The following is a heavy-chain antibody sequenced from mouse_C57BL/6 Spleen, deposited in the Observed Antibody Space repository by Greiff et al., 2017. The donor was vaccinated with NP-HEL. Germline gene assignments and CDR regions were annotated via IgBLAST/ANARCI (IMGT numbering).Heavy chain of an antibody. CDR3: ARRGIYYALYYFDY. D-gene: IGHD2-1*01. J-gene: IGHJ2*01. CDR1: GYTFTSYW. Sequence: QVQLQQPGAELVKPGASVKMSCKASGYTFTSYWITWVKQRPGQGLEWIGDIYPGSGSTNYNEKFKSKATLTVDTSSSTAYMQLSSLTSEDSAVYYCARRGIYYALYYFDYWGQGTTLTVSS. CDR2: IYPGSGST. V-gene: IGHV1-55*01.